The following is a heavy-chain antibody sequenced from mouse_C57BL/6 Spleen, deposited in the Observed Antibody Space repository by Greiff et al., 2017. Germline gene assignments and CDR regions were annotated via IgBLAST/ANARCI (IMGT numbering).Heavy chain of an antibody. CDR2: ISSGSSTI. V-gene: IGHV5-17*01. CDR3: ARPHSSGLYYFDY. J-gene: IGHJ2*01. Sequence: EVKLMESGGGLVKPGGSLKLSCAASGFTFSDYGMHWVRQAPEKGLEWVAYISSGSSTIYYADTVKGRFTISRDNAKNTLFLQMTSLRSEDTAMYYCARPHSSGLYYFDYWGQGTTLTVSS. CDR1: GFTFSDYG. D-gene: IGHD3-2*02.